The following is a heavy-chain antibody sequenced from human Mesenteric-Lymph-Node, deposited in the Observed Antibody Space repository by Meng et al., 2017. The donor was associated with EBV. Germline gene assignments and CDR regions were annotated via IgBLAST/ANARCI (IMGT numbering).Heavy chain of an antibody. CDR3: ARGRSIAAFGTPFDY. J-gene: IGHJ4*02. D-gene: IGHD6-13*01. CDR2: IYYSGST. Sequence: QVQLQESGPGLVKPSGTLSLTCAVSGGSMTSGGYYWSWIRQAPGKGLEWIGCIYYSGSTHYNPSLQSRGIISIDTSKNQFSLKLSSVTAADTAVYYCARGRSIAAFGTPFDYWGQGTLVTVSS. V-gene: IGHV4-30-4*01. CDR1: GGSMTSGGYY.